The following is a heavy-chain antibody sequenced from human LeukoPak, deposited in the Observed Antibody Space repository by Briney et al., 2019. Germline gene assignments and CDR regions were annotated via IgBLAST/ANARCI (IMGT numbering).Heavy chain of an antibody. D-gene: IGHD6-13*01. J-gene: IGHJ3*02. CDR1: GFTFNNYA. CDR3: AREGPYSSPRAYDAFDI. CDR2: ISGSGGST. Sequence: PGGSLRLSCAASGFTFNNYAMSCVRQAPGKGLEWVSAISGSGGSTYYADSVKGRFTISRDDSKNTLYLQMNSLRAEDTAVYYCAREGPYSSPRAYDAFDIWGQGTMVTVSS. V-gene: IGHV3-23*01.